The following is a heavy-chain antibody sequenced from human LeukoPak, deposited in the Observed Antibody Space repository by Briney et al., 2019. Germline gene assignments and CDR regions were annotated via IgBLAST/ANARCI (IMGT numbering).Heavy chain of an antibody. D-gene: IGHD3-22*01. CDR2: ISSSSTI. CDR1: GFTFSSYS. V-gene: IGHV3-48*02. CDR3: ARDVRYYYDSSGYYSYYYYGMDV. Sequence: PGGSLRLSCAASGFTFSSYSMNWVRQAPGKGLEWVSYISSSSTIYYADSVKGRFTISRDNAKNSLYLQMNSLRDEDTAVYYCARDVRYYYDSSGYYSYYYYGMDVWGQGTTVTVSS. J-gene: IGHJ6*02.